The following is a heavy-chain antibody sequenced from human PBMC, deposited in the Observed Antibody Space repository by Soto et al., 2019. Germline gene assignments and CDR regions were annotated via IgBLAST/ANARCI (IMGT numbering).Heavy chain of an antibody. Sequence: QVQLVQSGAEVKKPGASVKVSCKASGYTFTSYAMHWVRQAPGQRLEWMGWINAGNGNTKYSQKFQGRVTITRDTSASTAYMELSILRSEDTAVYYCARSIAAAGNGYDAFDIWGQGTMVTVSS. D-gene: IGHD6-13*01. CDR1: GYTFTSYA. CDR2: INAGNGNT. J-gene: IGHJ3*02. V-gene: IGHV1-3*01. CDR3: ARSIAAAGNGYDAFDI.